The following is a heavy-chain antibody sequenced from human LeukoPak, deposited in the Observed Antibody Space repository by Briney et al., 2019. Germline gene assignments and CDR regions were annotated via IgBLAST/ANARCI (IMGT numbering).Heavy chain of an antibody. J-gene: IGHJ4*02. V-gene: IGHV3-23*01. CDR1: RFTFNSYA. CDR2: IGGGNGIT. D-gene: IGHD5-12*01. CDR3: ARNENSGWGYFDY. Sequence: RSGGSLRLSCAASRFTFNSYAMSWVRQAPGKGLEWVSVIGGGNGITFYVGSVKGLFTISRDNSKDTLYLQMNSLRAEDTAVYYCARNENSGWGYFDYWGQGTLVTVSS.